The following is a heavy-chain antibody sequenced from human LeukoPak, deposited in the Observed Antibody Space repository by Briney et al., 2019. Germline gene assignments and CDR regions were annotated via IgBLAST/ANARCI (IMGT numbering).Heavy chain of an antibody. J-gene: IGHJ4*02. V-gene: IGHV3-33*06. CDR3: AKDKTSGSYSLGFDF. D-gene: IGHD1-26*01. CDR2: IWYDGSNQ. Sequence: GRSLRLSCAASGFTFSSYGMHWVRQAPGKGLEWVAVIWYDGSNQYYADSVKGRFTISRDNSKNTLYLQMNSLRAEDTAVYFCAKDKTSGSYSLGFDFWGQGALVTVSS. CDR1: GFTFSSYG.